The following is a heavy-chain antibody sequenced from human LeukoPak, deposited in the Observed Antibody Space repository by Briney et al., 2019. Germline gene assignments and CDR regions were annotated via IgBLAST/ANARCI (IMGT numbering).Heavy chain of an antibody. CDR3: ASTRQKTAMVTFDY. CDR1: GFTFSDYY. D-gene: IGHD5-18*01. J-gene: IGHJ4*02. V-gene: IGHV3-11*04. Sequence: GGSLRLSCAASGFTFSDYYMSWIRQAPGKGLEWVSYISSSGDTTYYADSVKGRFTISRDNAKNSLYLQMNSLRAEDTAVYYCASTRQKTAMVTFDYWGQGTLVTVSS. CDR2: ISSSGDTT.